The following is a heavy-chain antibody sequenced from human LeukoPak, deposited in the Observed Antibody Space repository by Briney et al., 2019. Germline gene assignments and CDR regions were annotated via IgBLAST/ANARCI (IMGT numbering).Heavy chain of an antibody. CDR3: ARGSGSYRSNWFDP. CDR1: GFTFSSYS. D-gene: IGHD1-26*01. V-gene: IGHV3-66*01. CDR2: IYSGGST. Sequence: PGGSLRLSCAASGFTFSSYSMNWVRQAPGKGLEWVSVIYSGGSTYYADSVKGRFTISRDNSKNTLYLQMNSLRAEDTAVYYCARGSGSYRSNWFDPWGQGTLVTVSS. J-gene: IGHJ5*02.